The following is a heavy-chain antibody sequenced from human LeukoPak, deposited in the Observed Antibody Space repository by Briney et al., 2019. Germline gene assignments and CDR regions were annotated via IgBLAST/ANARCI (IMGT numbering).Heavy chain of an antibody. CDR2: INHSGCT. CDR1: GGSFSGYY. D-gene: IGHD3-10*01. J-gene: IGHJ6*04. CDR3: ARGMVRGVMGYYYGMDV. V-gene: IGHV4-34*01. Sequence: SETLSLTCAVYGGSFSGYYWSWIRQPPGKGLEWIGEINHSGCTNYNPSLKSRVTISVDTSKNQFSLKLSSVTAADTAVYYCARGMVRGVMGYYYGMDVWGKGTTVTVSS.